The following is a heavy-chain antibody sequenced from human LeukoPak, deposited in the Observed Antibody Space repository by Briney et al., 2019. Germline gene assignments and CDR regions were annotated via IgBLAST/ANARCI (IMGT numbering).Heavy chain of an antibody. V-gene: IGHV1-69*13. CDR3: ANQGYDFWSGYSYYYYYYGMDV. CDR2: IIPIFGTA. J-gene: IGHJ6*02. Sequence: PVKVSCKASGGTFSSYAISWVRQAPGQGLEWMGGIIPIFGTANYAQKFQGRVTITADESTSTAYMELSSLRSEDTAVYYCANQGYDFWSGYSYYYYYYGMDVWGQGTTVTDSS. D-gene: IGHD3-3*01. CDR1: GGTFSSYA.